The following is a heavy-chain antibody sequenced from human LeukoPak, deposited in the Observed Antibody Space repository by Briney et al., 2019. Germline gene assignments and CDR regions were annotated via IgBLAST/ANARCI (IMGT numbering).Heavy chain of an antibody. Sequence: ASVKVSCKASGDTFSSTDFNWVRQAPGQGLEWMGWISGFNGNTNYAQGLQGRVVMTTDTSTNTVYMELRSLRSDDTAVYYCAKERRYKFNGGRVFDVWGQGTMVTVSS. V-gene: IGHV1-18*01. D-gene: IGHD1-1*01. CDR1: GDTFSSTD. CDR2: ISGFNGNT. J-gene: IGHJ3*01. CDR3: AKERRYKFNGGRVFDV.